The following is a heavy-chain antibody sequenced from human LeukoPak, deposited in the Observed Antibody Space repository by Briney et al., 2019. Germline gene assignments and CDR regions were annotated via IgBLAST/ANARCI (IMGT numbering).Heavy chain of an antibody. J-gene: IGHJ4*02. D-gene: IGHD6-13*01. CDR2: IYHGGNT. V-gene: IGHV4-4*02. CDR3: ARRQVAAGISDY. Sequence: WVRQAPGKGLEWIGEIYHGGNTNYNPSLSSRVTISVDKSKNQFSLKLSSVTAADTAVYYCARRQVAAGISDYWGQGTLVTVSS.